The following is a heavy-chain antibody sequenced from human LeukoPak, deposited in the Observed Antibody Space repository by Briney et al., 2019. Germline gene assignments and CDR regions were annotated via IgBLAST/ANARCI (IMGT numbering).Heavy chain of an antibody. Sequence: SETLSLTCTVSGGSISSGDYYGSWIRQPPGKGLEWIGYIYYSGSTYYNPSLKSRVTISVDTSKNQFSLKLSSVTAADTAVYYCARVGYSGYDLDWIRIDYWGQGTLVTVSS. V-gene: IGHV4-30-4*02. D-gene: IGHD5-12*01. J-gene: IGHJ4*02. CDR3: ARVGYSGYDLDWIRIDY. CDR2: IYYSGST. CDR1: GGSISSGDYY.